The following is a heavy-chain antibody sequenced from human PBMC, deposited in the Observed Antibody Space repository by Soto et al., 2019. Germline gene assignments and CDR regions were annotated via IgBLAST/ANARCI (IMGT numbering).Heavy chain of an antibody. Sequence: QITLKESGPTLVKPTQTLTLTCTFSGFSLTTSEEAVGWIRQPPGKALEWLALIYWSDEIHYSPSLNSRLTVSKDTSKNKVILTVTNMDPVDTATYYCAHRKGGTFDYWGPGALVTVSS. CDR2: IYWSDEI. V-gene: IGHV2-5*01. CDR3: AHRKGGTFDY. D-gene: IGHD1-26*01. CDR1: GFSLTTSEEA. J-gene: IGHJ4*02.